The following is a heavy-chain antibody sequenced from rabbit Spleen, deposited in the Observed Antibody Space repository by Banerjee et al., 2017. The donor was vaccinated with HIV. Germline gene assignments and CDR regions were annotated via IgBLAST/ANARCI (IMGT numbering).Heavy chain of an antibody. D-gene: IGHD2-1*01. CDR1: GFDFSNYG. Sequence: QEQLVESGGGLVQPGGSLKLSCKASGFDFSNYGVSWVRQAPGKGLEWIGYIDPIFGNTSYANWVNCRFTLSSHNTQNTLSLQLSSLTAAATATYSCLRDQAFDADYGPYYLNLWGPGPLVTVS. CDR2: IDPIFGNT. CDR3: LRDQAFDADYGPYYLNL. J-gene: IGHJ4*01. V-gene: IGHV1S47*01.